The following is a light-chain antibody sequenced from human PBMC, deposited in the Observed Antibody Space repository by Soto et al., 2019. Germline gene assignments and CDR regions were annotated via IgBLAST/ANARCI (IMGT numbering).Light chain of an antibody. Sequence: EIVLTQSPGTLSLSPGERATLSCRASQSVNNVYLAWYQQKPGQAPRLLIYDVSSRATGIPDRFSGSGSGTDFTLPISRLEPEDFAVYYCQQSGTSPRTFGQGTKLEIK. V-gene: IGKV3-20*01. CDR1: QSVNNVY. CDR3: QQSGTSPRT. CDR2: DVS. J-gene: IGKJ2*01.